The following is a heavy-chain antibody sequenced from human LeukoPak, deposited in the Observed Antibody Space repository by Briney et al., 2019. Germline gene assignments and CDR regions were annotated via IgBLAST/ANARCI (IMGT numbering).Heavy chain of an antibody. CDR3: ARTWMYSNYF. CDR1: GFTFSNYW. V-gene: IGHV3-7*03. J-gene: IGHJ4*02. D-gene: IGHD4-11*01. Sequence: GGSLRLSCAASGFTFSNYWMSWVRQAPGKGLEWVANINQDGSEKYYVDSVRGRFTISRDNAENSLYLQMNSLRAEDTAVYYCARTWMYSNYFRGQGTLLTVSS. CDR2: INQDGSEK.